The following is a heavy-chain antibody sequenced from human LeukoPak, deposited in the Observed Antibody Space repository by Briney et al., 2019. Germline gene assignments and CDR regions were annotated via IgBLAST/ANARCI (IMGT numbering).Heavy chain of an antibody. CDR3: ARSGGTYSFDM. Sequence: QTGGSLRLSCAASGFTFSRYWMHCVRQAPGKGLVWVSRINTDGSNTTYADSVKGRFSISRDNAKNTLYLQMNSLGAEDTAVYYCARSGGTYSFDMWGQGTMVTVSS. CDR1: GFTFSRYW. D-gene: IGHD1-26*01. CDR2: INTDGSNT. V-gene: IGHV3-74*01. J-gene: IGHJ3*02.